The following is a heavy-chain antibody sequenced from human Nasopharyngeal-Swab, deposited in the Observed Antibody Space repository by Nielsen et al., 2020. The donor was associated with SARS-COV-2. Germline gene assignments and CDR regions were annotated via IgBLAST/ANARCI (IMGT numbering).Heavy chain of an antibody. D-gene: IGHD4-11*01. CDR1: GFAFSNYA. CDR2: ISASGVTT. J-gene: IGHJ6*03. V-gene: IGHV3-23*01. CDR3: AKDLNSNFLNYMDV. Sequence: GESLKISCAASGFAFSNYAMSWVRQAPGKGLEWVSAISASGVTTYYADSVKGRFTISRDNSKSTLYLQMNSLRAEDTAAYYCAKDLNSNFLNYMDVWGKGITVSVSS.